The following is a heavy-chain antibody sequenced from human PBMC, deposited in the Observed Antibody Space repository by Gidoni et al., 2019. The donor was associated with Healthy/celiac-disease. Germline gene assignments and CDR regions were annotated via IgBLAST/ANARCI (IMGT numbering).Heavy chain of an antibody. Sequence: QVQLQQWGAGLLQPSETLSLTCAVYGGSFSGYYWSWIRQPPGKGLEWNGEINHSGSTNYNPSLKSRVTISVDTSKNQFSLKLSSVTAADTAVYYCARGLSTEQWLENYGMDVWGQGTTVTVSS. CDR3: ARGLSTEQWLENYGMDV. V-gene: IGHV4-34*01. D-gene: IGHD6-19*01. CDR2: INHSGST. J-gene: IGHJ6*02. CDR1: GGSFSGYY.